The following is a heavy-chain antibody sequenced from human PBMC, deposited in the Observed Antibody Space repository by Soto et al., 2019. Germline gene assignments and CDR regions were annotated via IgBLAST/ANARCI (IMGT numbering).Heavy chain of an antibody. Sequence: ASVKVSCKASGYTFTGYYMHWVRQAPGQGLEWMGWINPNSGGTNYAQKFQGWVTMTRDTSISTAYMELSRLRSDDTAVYYCARARYCSSTSCQGAYDYGMDVWGQGTTVTV. CDR2: INPNSGGT. D-gene: IGHD2-2*01. CDR3: ARARYCSSTSCQGAYDYGMDV. V-gene: IGHV1-2*04. J-gene: IGHJ6*02. CDR1: GYTFTGYY.